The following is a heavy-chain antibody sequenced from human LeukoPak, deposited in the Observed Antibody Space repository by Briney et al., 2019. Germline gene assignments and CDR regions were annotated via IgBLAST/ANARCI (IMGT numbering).Heavy chain of an antibody. J-gene: IGHJ4*02. V-gene: IGHV1-46*04. CDR1: GYTFTSYY. Sequence: GASVKVSCKASGYTFTSYYMHWVRQAPGQGLEWMGIINPSGGSTSYAQKLQGRVTMTRDTSTSTVYMELSSLRSEDTAVYYCAKGGGYGSGSYRAFDYWGQGTLVTVSS. D-gene: IGHD3-10*01. CDR2: INPSGGST. CDR3: AKGGGYGSGSYRAFDY.